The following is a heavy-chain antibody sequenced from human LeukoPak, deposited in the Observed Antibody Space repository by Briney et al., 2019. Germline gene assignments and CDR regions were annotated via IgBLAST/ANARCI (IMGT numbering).Heavy chain of an antibody. Sequence: PGGSLRLSCAASGFTFSSYAMNWVRQAPGKGLEWVSSISGNGANTYYADSVKGRFTISRDNSKNTLSLQMNSLRAEDTAVYYCAKDPGVVPAHYFDYWGQGTLVTVSS. CDR1: GFTFSSYA. V-gene: IGHV3-23*01. J-gene: IGHJ4*02. CDR3: AKDPGVVPAHYFDY. CDR2: ISGNGANT. D-gene: IGHD2-2*01.